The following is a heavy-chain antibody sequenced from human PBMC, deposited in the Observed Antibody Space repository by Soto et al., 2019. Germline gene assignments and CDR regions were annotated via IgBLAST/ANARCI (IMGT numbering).Heavy chain of an antibody. J-gene: IGHJ4*02. CDR3: ARGRIGAAF. D-gene: IGHD2-15*01. V-gene: IGHV1-8*01. CDR2: TSPNSGKT. CDR1: GYTFTDYD. Sequence: QVQLVQSGAEVKKPGASVRVTCKTSGYTFTDYDVSWVRQASGQGLEWMGWTSPNSGKTGYVEKFQGRVTMTANTSLSTAYMELHSLRSEDTAIYFCARGRIGAAFWGQGTLVTVSS.